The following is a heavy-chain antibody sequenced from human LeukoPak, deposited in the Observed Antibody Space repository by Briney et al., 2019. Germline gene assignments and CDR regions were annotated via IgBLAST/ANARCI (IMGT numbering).Heavy chain of an antibody. D-gene: IGHD1-26*01. CDR1: GFTLGDYA. V-gene: IGHV3-49*03. CDR2: IRSKAYGGTT. CDR3: SYSGSYWGLFDHY. Sequence: PGGSLRLSCTASGFTLGDYAMSWFRQAPGKGLEWVGFIRSKAYGGTTEYAASVKGRFTISRDDSKSIAYLQMNSLKTEDTAVYYCSYSGSYWGLFDHYWDQGTLVTVSS. J-gene: IGHJ4*02.